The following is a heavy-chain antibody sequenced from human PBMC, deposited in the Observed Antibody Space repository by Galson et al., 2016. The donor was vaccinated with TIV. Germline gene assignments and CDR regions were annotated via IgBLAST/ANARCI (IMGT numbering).Heavy chain of an antibody. D-gene: IGHD1-1*01. V-gene: IGHV3-21*04. J-gene: IGHJ4*02. CDR3: ATESPGPDWKGY. CDR2: ISGDSNYI. Sequence: SLRLSCAASGFTFRSYSMNWVRQAPGKGLEWVSSISGDSNYIYYADSVKGRFTISRDSAENSLYLQMSSLRAEDTAVYYCATESPGPDWKGYWGQGTPVTVSS. CDR1: GFTFRSYS.